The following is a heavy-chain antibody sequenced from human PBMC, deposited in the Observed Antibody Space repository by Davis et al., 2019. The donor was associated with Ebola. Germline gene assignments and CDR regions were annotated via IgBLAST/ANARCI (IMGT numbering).Heavy chain of an antibody. V-gene: IGHV3-21*01. CDR2: ISSDSDYI. J-gene: IGHJ4*02. Sequence: GESLNISSAASRFTFSPYSMSWVRQAPGKGLEWVSSISSDSDYIYYADSVKGRFTISRDNAKNSLYLQMNSLRDEDTAVYYCARHDDYWGQGTLVTVSS. CDR1: RFTFSPYS. CDR3: ARHDDY.